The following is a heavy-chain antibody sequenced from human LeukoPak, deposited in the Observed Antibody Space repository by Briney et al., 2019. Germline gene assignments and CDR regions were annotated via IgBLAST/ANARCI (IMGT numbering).Heavy chain of an antibody. CDR1: GFTVSSNY. V-gene: IGHV3-53*01. D-gene: IGHD5-12*01. CDR2: IYSGGST. Sequence: GGSLRLSCAASGFTVSSNYMSWVRQAPGLGLEWVSVIYSGGSTYYADSVKGLFTISRDNSKNTLYLQMNSLRAEDTAVYYCARDGGYDSEYFYGMDVWGQGTTVTVSS. J-gene: IGHJ6*02. CDR3: ARDGGYDSEYFYGMDV.